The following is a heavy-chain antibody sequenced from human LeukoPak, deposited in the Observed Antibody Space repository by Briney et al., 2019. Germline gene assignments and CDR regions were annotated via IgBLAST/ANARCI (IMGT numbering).Heavy chain of an antibody. Sequence: PGGSLRLSCAASGFTFNTYAMSWVRQAPGKGPEWVSAITGTGGRTYYAESVKGRFTISRDNSKNTLYLQMNSLRAEDTAVYYCARGEAMASLQVFDYWGQGTLVTVSS. V-gene: IGHV3-23*01. CDR1: GFTFNTYA. CDR3: ARGEAMASLQVFDY. D-gene: IGHD6-19*01. CDR2: ITGTGGRT. J-gene: IGHJ4*02.